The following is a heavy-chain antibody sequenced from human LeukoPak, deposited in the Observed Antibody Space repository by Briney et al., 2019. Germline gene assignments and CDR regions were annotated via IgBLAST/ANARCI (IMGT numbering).Heavy chain of an antibody. CDR1: GYTFTNYG. J-gene: IGHJ4*02. D-gene: IGHD3-10*01. Sequence: ASVKVSCKASGYTFTNYGISWVRQAPGQGLEWMGWINPNSGDTNYAQKFQGRVTMTRDTSISTAYMELSRLRSDDTAVYYCARVRDLWFGDFDYWGQGTLVTVSS. CDR2: INPNSGDT. CDR3: ARVRDLWFGDFDY. V-gene: IGHV1-2*02.